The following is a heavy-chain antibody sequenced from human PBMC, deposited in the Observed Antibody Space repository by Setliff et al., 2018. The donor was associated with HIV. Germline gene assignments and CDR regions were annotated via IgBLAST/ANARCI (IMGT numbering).Heavy chain of an antibody. CDR1: GFTFSSYE. Sequence: GGSLRLSCAASGFTFSSYEMNWVRQAPGKGLEWLSYISSSGSTIYYADSVKGRFTVSRDNAKNSLYLQMNSLRAEDTAVYYCAKDGSGSYSFARDWGQGTLVTVSS. CDR2: ISSSGSTI. J-gene: IGHJ4*02. D-gene: IGHD1-26*01. CDR3: AKDGSGSYSFARD. V-gene: IGHV3-48*03.